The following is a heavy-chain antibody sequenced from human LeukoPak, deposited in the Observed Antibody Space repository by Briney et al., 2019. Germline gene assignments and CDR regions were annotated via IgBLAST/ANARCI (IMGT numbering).Heavy chain of an antibody. Sequence: SVKVSCKASGGTFSSYAISWVRQAPGQGLEWMGRIIPILGIANYAQKFQGRVTITADKSTSTAYMELSSLRSEDTAVYYCARTHYHDSSGYPAYDYWGQGTLVTVSS. CDR3: ARTHYHDSSGYPAYDY. J-gene: IGHJ4*02. D-gene: IGHD3-22*01. CDR2: IIPILGIA. CDR1: GGTFSSYA. V-gene: IGHV1-69*04.